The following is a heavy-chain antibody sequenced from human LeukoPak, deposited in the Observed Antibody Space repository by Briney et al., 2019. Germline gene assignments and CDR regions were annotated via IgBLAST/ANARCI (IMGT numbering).Heavy chain of an antibody. D-gene: IGHD2-15*01. CDR2: ICSSGGST. CDR3: AKSPGLYCSGGSCYGDY. J-gene: IGHJ4*02. CDR1: GFTFSSYA. Sequence: GGSLRLSCAASGFTFSSYAMSLVRQAPGKGLERASAICSSGGSTYYADSVKGRFTISRDNSKNTLYLQMNSLRAEDTAIYYCAKSPGLYCSGGSCYGDYWGQGTLVTVSS. V-gene: IGHV3-23*01.